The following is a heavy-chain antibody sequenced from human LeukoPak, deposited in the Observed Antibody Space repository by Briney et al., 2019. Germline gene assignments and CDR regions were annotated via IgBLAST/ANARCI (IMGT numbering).Heavy chain of an antibody. J-gene: IGHJ4*02. CDR2: ISSSGDSI. D-gene: IGHD3-10*01. CDR1: GFAVSSNY. V-gene: IGHV3-11*01. CDR3: AKGGWGTGIGY. Sequence: GGSLRLSCAASGFAVSSNYMSWVRQAPGKGLQWVSYISSSGDSIHYADSVEGRFTISRDNAKNSLYLQMSGLRPEDTAVYYCAKGGWGTGIGYLGQGTLVTVSS.